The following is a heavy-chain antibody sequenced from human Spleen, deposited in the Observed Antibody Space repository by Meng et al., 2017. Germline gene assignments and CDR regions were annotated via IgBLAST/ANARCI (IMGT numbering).Heavy chain of an antibody. J-gene: IGHJ4*02. CDR2: INHSGST. V-gene: IGHV4-34*01. Sequence: QVQLQPWGAGLLKPSETLSLTCAVYGGSFSGYYWSWIRQSPGKGLEWIGEINHSGSTNYNPSLESRATISVDTSQNNLSLKLSSVTAADSAVYYCARGPTTMAHDFDYWGQGTLVTVSS. CDR1: GGSFSGYY. D-gene: IGHD4-11*01. CDR3: ARGPTTMAHDFDY.